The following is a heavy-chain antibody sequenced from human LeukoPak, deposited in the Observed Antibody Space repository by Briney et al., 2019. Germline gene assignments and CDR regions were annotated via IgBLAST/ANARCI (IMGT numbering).Heavy chain of an antibody. V-gene: IGHV3-7*01. CDR3: VRLRYTYGKNFDC. Sequence: PGGSLRLSCAASGFTFKGYWMSWVRQAPGKGLEWAANIQQDGSEKKYVDSVKGRFTISRDNAKNSLYLQMDSLRAEDTAVYYCVRLRYTYGKNFDCWGQGTLVTVSS. CDR2: IQQDGSEK. D-gene: IGHD5-18*01. CDR1: GFTFKGYW. J-gene: IGHJ4*02.